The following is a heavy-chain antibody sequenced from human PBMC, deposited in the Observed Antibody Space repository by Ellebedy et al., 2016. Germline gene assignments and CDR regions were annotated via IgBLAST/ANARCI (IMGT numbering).Heavy chain of an antibody. V-gene: IGHV3-48*04. J-gene: IGHJ4*02. CDR1: GFTFSSYS. CDR2: ISGSGITI. Sequence: GGSLRLSXAASGFTFSSYSMNWVRQAPGKGLEWVSYISGSGITIYYEDPVKGRFTISRDNAKKSLYLHMNSLRAEDTAVYYCARGGGPELDYWGQGTLVTVSS. D-gene: IGHD1-14*01. CDR3: ARGGGPELDY.